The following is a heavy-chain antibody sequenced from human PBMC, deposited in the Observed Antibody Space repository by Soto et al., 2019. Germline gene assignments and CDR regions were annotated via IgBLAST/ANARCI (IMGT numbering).Heavy chain of an antibody. CDR2: IYYSGST. J-gene: IGHJ4*02. D-gene: IGHD5-18*01. CDR1: GGSISSSSYY. CDR3: ARHVEDTAMGRPTFFDY. V-gene: IGHV4-39*01. Sequence: QLQLQESGPGLVKPSETLSLTCTVSGGSISSSSYYWGWIRQPPGKGLEWIGSIYYSGSTYYNPSLKSRVTISVDTSKNQFSLKLSSVTAADTAVYYCARHVEDTAMGRPTFFDYWGQGTLVTVSS.